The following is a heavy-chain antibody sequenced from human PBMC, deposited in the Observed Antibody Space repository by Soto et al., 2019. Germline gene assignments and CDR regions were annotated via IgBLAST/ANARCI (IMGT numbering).Heavy chain of an antibody. V-gene: IGHV4-31*03. J-gene: IGHJ4*02. CDR2: IFYSGST. CDR1: GDSISSGNYY. Sequence: QVQLQESGPGLVKPSQTLSLTCTVSGDSISSGNYYWSWIRQHPGKSLEWIGYIFYSGSTYYNPSLLSRVTRSVDTFRNQSSLRVRSVTAAGTAVYYCARGESGDIVEVALIDYWGQGPLVNVSS. CDR3: ARGESGDIVEVALIDY. D-gene: IGHD2-2*01.